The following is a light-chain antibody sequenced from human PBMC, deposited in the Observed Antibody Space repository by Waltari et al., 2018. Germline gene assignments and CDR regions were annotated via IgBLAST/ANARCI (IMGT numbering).Light chain of an antibody. CDR3: QSNDSNNGAWV. V-gene: IGLV6-57*01. J-gene: IGLJ1*01. CDR2: EEN. CDR1: SGSIASNY. Sequence: NFMLTQPHSVSESPGKTVTISCTRSSGSIASNYVPWYQQRPGSSPPTVIYEENQRHAGVPELFSGASDSSVNSASLTISGLKTEEEADYYCQSNDSNNGAWVFGTGTKVTVL.